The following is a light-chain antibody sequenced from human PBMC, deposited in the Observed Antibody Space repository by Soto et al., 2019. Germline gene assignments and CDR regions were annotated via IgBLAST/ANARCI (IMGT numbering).Light chain of an antibody. Sequence: EIVLTQSPGTLSLSPGETATLSCRASQSVARDLSWYQQKPGQAPRLLISRAFIGATGIPDRFSGSGSGTDFTLTINRLEPEDSAVYYCQQHNISLYPFGQGTKVDIX. V-gene: IGKV3-20*01. J-gene: IGKJ2*01. CDR3: QQHNISLYP. CDR1: QSVARD. CDR2: RAF.